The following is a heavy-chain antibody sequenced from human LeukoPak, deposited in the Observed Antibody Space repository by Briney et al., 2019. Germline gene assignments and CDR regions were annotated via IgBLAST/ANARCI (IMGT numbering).Heavy chain of an antibody. J-gene: IGHJ4*02. Sequence: PGGSLRLSCAASVFTFSRYWMHWVPQAPGKGRVWVSLINSDGSSTSYADSVKGRITISRDNAKNTLYLQMNSLRAEDTAVYYCATLRYFDWSDYWGQGTLVTVSS. CDR3: ATLRYFDWSDY. CDR1: VFTFSRYW. CDR2: INSDGSST. V-gene: IGHV3-74*01. D-gene: IGHD3-9*01.